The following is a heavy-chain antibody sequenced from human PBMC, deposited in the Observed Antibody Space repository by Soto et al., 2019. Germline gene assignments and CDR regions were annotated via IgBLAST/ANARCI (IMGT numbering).Heavy chain of an antibody. V-gene: IGHV1-69*13. CDR3: ARSRVLWFGELLFTPDYYYYYGMDV. D-gene: IGHD3-10*01. CDR1: GGTFSSYA. CDR2: IIPIFGTA. J-gene: IGHJ6*02. Sequence: SVKVSCKASGGTFSSYAISWVRQAPGQGLEWMGGIIPIFGTANYAQKFQGRVTITADESTSTAYMELSSLRSEDTAVYYCARSRVLWFGELLFTPDYYYYYGMDVWGQGTTVTVSS.